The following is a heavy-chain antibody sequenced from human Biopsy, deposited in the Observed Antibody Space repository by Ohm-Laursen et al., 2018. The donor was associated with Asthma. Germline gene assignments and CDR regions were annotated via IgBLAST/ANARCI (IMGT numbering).Heavy chain of an antibody. V-gene: IGHV3-23*01. CDR3: VKDTVEDRGGYYTFDV. J-gene: IGHJ3*01. Sequence: SLRLSCAAPGFTFSNYAMSWVRQAPGKGLEWVSSITGSGGFTYYADSVKGRFTISRDKSENTLYLQMNSLRAEDTAVYYCVKDTVEDRGGYYTFDVWGQGTKVTVSS. CDR1: GFTFSNYA. D-gene: IGHD3-22*01. CDR2: ITGSGGFT.